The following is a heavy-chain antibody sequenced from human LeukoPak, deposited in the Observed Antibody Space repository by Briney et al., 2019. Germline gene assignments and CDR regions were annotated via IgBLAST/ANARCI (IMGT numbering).Heavy chain of an antibody. CDR2: IKQDGSEK. Sequence: GGSLRLSCAASGFTFSSYWMSWVRQAPGKGLEWVANIKQDGSEKYYVDSVKGRFTISRDNAKNSLYLQMNSLRAEDTAVYYCARSPSSYDFWSGHYMAYYFDYWGQGTLVTVSS. D-gene: IGHD3-3*01. V-gene: IGHV3-7*01. CDR1: GFTFSSYW. J-gene: IGHJ4*02. CDR3: ARSPSSYDFWSGHYMAYYFDY.